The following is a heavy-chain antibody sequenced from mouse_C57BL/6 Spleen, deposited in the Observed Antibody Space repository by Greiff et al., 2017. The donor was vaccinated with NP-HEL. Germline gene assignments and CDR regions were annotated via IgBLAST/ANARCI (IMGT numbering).Heavy chain of an antibody. V-gene: IGHV1-69*01. CDR1: GYTFTSYW. D-gene: IGHD2-3*01. CDR3: ARKGWDYAMDY. Sequence: QVQLQQPGAELVMPGASVKLSCKASGYTFTSYWMHWVKQRPGQGLEWIGEIDPSDSYTNYNQKFKGKSTLTVDKSSSTAYMQLSSLTSEDSAVYYWARKGWDYAMDYWGQGTSVTVSS. CDR2: IDPSDSYT. J-gene: IGHJ4*01.